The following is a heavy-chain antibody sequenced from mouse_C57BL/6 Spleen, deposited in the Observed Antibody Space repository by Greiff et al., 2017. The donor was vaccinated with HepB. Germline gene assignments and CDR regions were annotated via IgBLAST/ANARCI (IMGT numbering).Heavy chain of an antibody. Sequence: EVQLVESGGDLVKPGGSLKLSCAASGFTFSSYGMSWVRQTPDKRLEWVATISSGGSYTYYPDTVKGLFTISRDNAKNTLYLQMSSLKSEDTAMYCCARRGGSSYALDYWGQGTTLTVSS. J-gene: IGHJ2*01. D-gene: IGHD1-1*01. CDR3: ARRGGSSYALDY. CDR2: ISSGGSYT. V-gene: IGHV5-6*01. CDR1: GFTFSSYG.